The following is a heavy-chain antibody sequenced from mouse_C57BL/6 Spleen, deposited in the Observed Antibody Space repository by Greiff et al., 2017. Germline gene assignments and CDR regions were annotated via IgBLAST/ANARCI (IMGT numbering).Heavy chain of an antibody. J-gene: IGHJ4*01. D-gene: IGHD1-1*01. V-gene: IGHV1-55*01. CDR3: ARENYYCNYAMDY. Sequence: QVQLQQSGAELVKPGASVKMSCKASGYTFTSYWITWVKQRPGQGLEWIGDIYPGSGSTNYNEKFKSKATLTVDTSSSTAYMQLSSLTSEDSAVYYCARENYYCNYAMDYWGQGTSVTVSS. CDR1: GYTFTSYW. CDR2: IYPGSGST.